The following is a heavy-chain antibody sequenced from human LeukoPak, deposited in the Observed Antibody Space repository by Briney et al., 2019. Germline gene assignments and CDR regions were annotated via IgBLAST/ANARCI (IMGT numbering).Heavy chain of an antibody. CDR1: GFTVSSNY. D-gene: IGHD6-19*01. CDR2: IYSSGSA. J-gene: IGHJ4*02. CDR3: ARGPYSSGWYGLDY. V-gene: IGHV3-53*01. Sequence: GGSLRLSCAASGFTVSSNYMSWVRQAPGKGLEWVSVIYSSGSAYYADSVKGRFTISRDDSKNTLYLQMNSLRAEDTAVYYCARGPYSSGWYGLDYWGQGTLVTVSS.